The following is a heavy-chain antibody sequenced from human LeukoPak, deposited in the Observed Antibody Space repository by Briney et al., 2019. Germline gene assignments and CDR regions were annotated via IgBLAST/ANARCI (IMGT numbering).Heavy chain of an antibody. J-gene: IGHJ4*02. CDR3: VRDEGLTGYPDY. D-gene: IGHD3-9*01. CDR1: GGSITNYY. CDR2: FYSRGTT. Sequence: SETLSLTCSVSGGSITNYYWSWIRQAAGKGLEWIGRFYSRGTTYYNPPLRSRVSLSGDESKNQLSLKMYSVTAADTAVYYCVRDEGLTGYPDYWGQGTLVTVSS. V-gene: IGHV4-4*07.